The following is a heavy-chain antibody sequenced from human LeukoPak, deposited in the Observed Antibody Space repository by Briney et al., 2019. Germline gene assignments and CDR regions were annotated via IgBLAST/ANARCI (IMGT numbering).Heavy chain of an antibody. Sequence: GGSLRLSCAASGFTFDDYAMHWVRQAPGKGLEWVSGISWNSGSIGYADSVKGRFTISRDNAKNSLYLQMNSLRAEDTAVYYCARAYYYTMDVWGQGTTVTVSS. CDR3: ARAYYYTMDV. V-gene: IGHV3-9*01. CDR1: GFTFDDYA. J-gene: IGHJ6*02. CDR2: ISWNSGSI.